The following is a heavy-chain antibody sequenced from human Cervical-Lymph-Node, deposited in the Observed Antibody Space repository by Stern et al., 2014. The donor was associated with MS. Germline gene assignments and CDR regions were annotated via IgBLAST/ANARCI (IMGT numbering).Heavy chain of an antibody. V-gene: IGHV4-34*01. J-gene: IGHJ4*02. CDR2: SNHGGST. D-gene: IGHD3-10*01. CDR1: GGSISGFY. Sequence: QVQLQQWGAGLLQPSETLSLTCAVYGGSISGFYWSWIRQSPGKGLEWIGESNHGGSTNYNLSLKSRLTISVDASKSQSSLKLTSVTAAYTAVYYCARGRMTNSYYSGSSGIFDLWGQGSLVTVSS. CDR3: ARGRMTNSYYSGSSGIFDL.